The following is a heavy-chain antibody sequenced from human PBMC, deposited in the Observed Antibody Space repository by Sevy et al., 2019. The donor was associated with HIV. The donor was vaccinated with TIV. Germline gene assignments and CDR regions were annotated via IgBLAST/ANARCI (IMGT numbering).Heavy chain of an antibody. D-gene: IGHD6-13*01. J-gene: IGHJ4*02. CDR2: VSYIEST. CDR1: GGSVSSGDYY. CDR3: ARDRIAAAGGHFDY. Sequence: SETLSLTCAVSGGSVSSGDYYWSWIRQPPGKGLEWIGYVSYIESTKYSPSLKSRLTISVDTSRNQFSLKLNSVTAADTAVYYCARDRIAAAGGHFDYWGQGILVTVSS. V-gene: IGHV4-61*08.